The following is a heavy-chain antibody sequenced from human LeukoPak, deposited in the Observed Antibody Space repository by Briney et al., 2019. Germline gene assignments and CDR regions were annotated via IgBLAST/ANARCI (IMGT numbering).Heavy chain of an antibody. J-gene: IGHJ4*02. V-gene: IGHV3-30*18. D-gene: IGHD3-22*01. CDR1: GFTFSDNY. Sequence: GGSLRLSCAASGFTFSDNYMTWVRQAPGKGLEWVAVISYDGSNKYYADSVKGRFTISRDNSKNTLYLQMNSLRAEDTAVYYCAKDGYDSSGQVSNWGQGTLVTVSS. CDR3: AKDGYDSSGQVSN. CDR2: ISYDGSNK.